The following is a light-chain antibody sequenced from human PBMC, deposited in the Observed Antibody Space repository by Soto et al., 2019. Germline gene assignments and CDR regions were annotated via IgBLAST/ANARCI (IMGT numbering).Light chain of an antibody. V-gene: IGKV3-20*01. Sequence: EIVLTQSPGTLSLSPGERATLSCRASQSVSSSYLARYQQKPGQAPRLLIYGASSRATGIPDRFSGSGSGTDFTLTISRLEPEDFAVYYCQQYGSSPRTFGQGTDWRL. CDR2: GAS. J-gene: IGKJ5*01. CDR3: QQYGSSPRT. CDR1: QSVSSSY.